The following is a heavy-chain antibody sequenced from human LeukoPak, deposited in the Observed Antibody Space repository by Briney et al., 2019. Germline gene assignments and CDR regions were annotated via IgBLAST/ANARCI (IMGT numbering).Heavy chain of an antibody. D-gene: IGHD5-24*01. CDR2: ISSRSDDI. CDR3: ARAEMATITYPDY. CDR1: GFTFSSYG. J-gene: IGHJ4*02. V-gene: IGHV3-21*01. Sequence: GGSLRLSCAASGFTFSSYGMNWVRQAPGRGLEWVSSISSRSDDIYYADSVKGRFTISRDNAMNSLYLQMNSLRAEDTAVYYCARAEMATITYPDYWGQGTPVTVSS.